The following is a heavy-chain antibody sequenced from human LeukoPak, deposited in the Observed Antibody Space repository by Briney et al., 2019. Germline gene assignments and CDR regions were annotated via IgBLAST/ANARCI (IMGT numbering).Heavy chain of an antibody. D-gene: IGHD2-15*01. Sequence: PGGSLRLSCTASGFTFSTYATHWVRHAPGKGLEYVSGISGNGRSTFYGSSVKGRFTVSRDNSKDTLYLQMGSLRVEDMAVYYCTRDIGRLRGDAFDFWGRGTMVSVSS. CDR3: TRDIGRLRGDAFDF. CDR1: GFTFSTYA. CDR2: ISGNGRST. V-gene: IGHV3-64*01. J-gene: IGHJ3*01.